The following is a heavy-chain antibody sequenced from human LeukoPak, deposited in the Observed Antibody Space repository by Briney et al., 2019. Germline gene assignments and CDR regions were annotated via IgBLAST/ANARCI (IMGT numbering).Heavy chain of an antibody. CDR1: GFTFSSYG. D-gene: IGHD5-18*01. J-gene: IGHJ4*02. CDR3: ARVYSYGKYDY. CDR2: ISSNSNYI. V-gene: IGHV3-21*01. Sequence: GGSLRLSCAASGFTFSSYGMHWVRQAPGKGLEWVSFISSNSNYIYYADSVKGRFTISRDNAKNSLYLQVNSLRAEDTAVYYCARVYSYGKYDYWGQGTLVTVSS.